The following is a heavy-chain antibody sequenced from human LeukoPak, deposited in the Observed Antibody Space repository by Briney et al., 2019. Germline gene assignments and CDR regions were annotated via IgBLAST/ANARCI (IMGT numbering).Heavy chain of an antibody. CDR3: ARDFRLVPTPPVTGRYYYHMDV. CDR1: GFTVSSNY. V-gene: IGHV3-53*01. Sequence: PGGSLRLSCAASGFTVSSNYMSWVRQAPGKGLEWVSVIYSGGSTYYADSVKGRFTISRDNSKNTLYLQMNSLRAEDTAVYYCARDFRLVPTPPVTGRYYYHMDVWGKGTTVTVSS. CDR2: IYSGGST. D-gene: IGHD3-16*01. J-gene: IGHJ6*03.